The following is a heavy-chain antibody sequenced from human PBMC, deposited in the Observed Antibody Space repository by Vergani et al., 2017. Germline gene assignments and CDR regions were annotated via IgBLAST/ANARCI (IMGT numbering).Heavy chain of an antibody. V-gene: IGHV4-59*13. Sequence: QVQLEESCPGLVKPSETLSLTCTVSGGSFNTYYWSWIRQSPGKGLEWIGYIDSTGSTNYNPSLNSRVTMSVDTSKNQFSLTLRSVTAADTAVYFCARGMYRDEASTGYRLEGMDIWREGSTVTISS. CDR3: ARGMYRDEASTGYRLEGMDI. CDR2: IDSTGST. D-gene: IGHD3-9*01. CDR1: GGSFNTYY. J-gene: IGHJ6*04.